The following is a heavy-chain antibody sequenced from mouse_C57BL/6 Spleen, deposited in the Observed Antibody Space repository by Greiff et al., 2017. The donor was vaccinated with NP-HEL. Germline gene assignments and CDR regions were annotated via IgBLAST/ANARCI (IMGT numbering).Heavy chain of an antibody. CDR3: TRSSAAPFAY. V-gene: IGHV1-15*01. CDR2: IDPETGGT. Sequence: QVQLQQSGAELVRPGASVTLSCKASGYTFTDYEMHWVKQTPVHGLEWIGAIDPETGGTAYNQKFKGKAILTADKSSSTAYMELRSLTSEDSAVYYCTRSSAAPFAYWGQGTLVTVSA. CDR1: GYTFTDYE. J-gene: IGHJ3*01. D-gene: IGHD6-1*01.